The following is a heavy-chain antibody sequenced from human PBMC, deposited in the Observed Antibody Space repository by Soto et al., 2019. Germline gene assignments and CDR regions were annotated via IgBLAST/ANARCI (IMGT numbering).Heavy chain of an antibody. V-gene: IGHV4-31*03. Sequence: VELRESGPGLVRPSQTLSLACNVSGDSISTSFFYWGWVRQVPGKGLEWIGYIYKSGSTYYNPCLQSRVRMSVDSSKNQFSLSLSPVTAADTAVYYCARDSGDVSGVGFDYWGPGTLVTVSS. CDR1: GDSISTSFFY. J-gene: IGHJ4*02. D-gene: IGHD3-3*01. CDR2: IYKSGST. CDR3: ARDSGDVSGVGFDY.